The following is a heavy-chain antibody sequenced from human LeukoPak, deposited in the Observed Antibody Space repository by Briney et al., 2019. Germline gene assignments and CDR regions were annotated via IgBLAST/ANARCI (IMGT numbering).Heavy chain of an antibody. V-gene: IGHV4-4*07. J-gene: IGHJ4*02. Sequence: PSETLSLTCTVSGGSISSYYWSWIRQPAGKGLEWIGRIYTSGSTKYNPSFKSRVTMSVDTSKNQFSLKLSSVTAADTAVYYCARDTVYYDSSGYYYGLFAYWGQGTLVTVSS. D-gene: IGHD3-22*01. CDR3: ARDTVYYDSSGYYYGLFAY. CDR1: GGSISSYY. CDR2: IYTSGST.